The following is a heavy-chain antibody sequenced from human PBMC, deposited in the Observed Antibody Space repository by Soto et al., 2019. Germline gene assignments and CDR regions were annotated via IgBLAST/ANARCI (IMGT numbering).Heavy chain of an antibody. CDR2: IVVGSGNT. CDR1: GFTFTSSA. Sequence: SVKVSCKASGFTFTSSAVQWVRQARGQRLEWIGWIVVGSGNTNYAQKFQERVTITRDMSTSTAYMELSSLRSEDTAVYYCAAEDFRTATGRYYYYYGMDVWGQGTTVTVSS. D-gene: IGHD1-1*01. J-gene: IGHJ6*02. CDR3: AAEDFRTATGRYYYYYGMDV. V-gene: IGHV1-58*01.